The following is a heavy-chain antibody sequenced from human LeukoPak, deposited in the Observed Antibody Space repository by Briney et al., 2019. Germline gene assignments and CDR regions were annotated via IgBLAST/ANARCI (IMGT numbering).Heavy chain of an antibody. D-gene: IGHD5-18*01. CDR3: ARHPAGYRYGYYYGMDV. J-gene: IGHJ6*02. CDR2: ISYDGSNK. Sequence: GGSLRLSCAASGFTFSSYAMHWVRQAPGKGLEWVAVISYDGSNKYYADSVKGRFTISRDNAKNSLYLQMKSLRAEDTAVYYCARHPAGYRYGYYYGMDVWGQGTTVTVSS. V-gene: IGHV3-30-3*01. CDR1: GFTFSSYA.